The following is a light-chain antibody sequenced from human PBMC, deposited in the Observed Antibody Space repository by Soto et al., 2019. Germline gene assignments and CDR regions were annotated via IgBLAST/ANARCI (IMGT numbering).Light chain of an antibody. J-gene: IGKJ1*01. CDR2: AAS. Sequence: IRLTQSPSSLSASVGDRVTITCRASQAISTYLAWYQQSPGKAPKLLIYAASSLQRGVPSRFSGSGSGTDFTLTISSLQPEDFATYHCQQLNSYPVTFGQGTKVEVK. V-gene: IGKV1-9*01. CDR3: QQLNSYPVT. CDR1: QAISTY.